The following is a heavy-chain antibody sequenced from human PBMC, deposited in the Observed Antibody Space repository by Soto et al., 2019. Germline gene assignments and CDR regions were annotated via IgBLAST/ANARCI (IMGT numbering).Heavy chain of an antibody. Sequence: EVQLLESGGGLVQPGGSLRLSCAASRFTFSNFVMSWVRRAPGKGLEWVSAIGGTSGSTYYADSVKGRFTISRDNSKNTVSLQMNSLRAEDTAVYYCAKRRGDGYFDLWGRGSLVTVSS. CDR1: RFTFSNFV. CDR3: AKRRGDGYFDL. CDR2: IGGTSGST. J-gene: IGHJ2*01. D-gene: IGHD7-27*01. V-gene: IGHV3-23*01.